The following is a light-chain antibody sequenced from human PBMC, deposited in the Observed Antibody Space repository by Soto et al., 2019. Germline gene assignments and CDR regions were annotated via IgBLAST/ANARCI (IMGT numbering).Light chain of an antibody. CDR1: QSVLYSSNNKNY. J-gene: IGKJ2*01. Sequence: DIVMTQSPDSLAVSLGERATINCKSSQSVLYSSNNKNYLAWYQQKPGQPPKLLIYWASTRESGVPDRFSGSGSGTDFTLTISSLQAEDVAVYYCQQYYGTPYTSGQGTNLEIK. V-gene: IGKV4-1*01. CDR2: WAS. CDR3: QQYYGTPYT.